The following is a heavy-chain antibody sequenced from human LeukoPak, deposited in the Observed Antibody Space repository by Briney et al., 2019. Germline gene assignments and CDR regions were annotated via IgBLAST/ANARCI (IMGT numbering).Heavy chain of an antibody. D-gene: IGHD5-24*01. Sequence: SQTLSLTCAISGDSVSSNTAAWNWSRQSPSRGLEWLGRTYYRSKWYNEYAISVKSRITINPDTSKNQFSLQLKSVTPADTAVYYCVRDRRRDGYTFDYWGQGTLVTVSS. V-gene: IGHV6-1*01. CDR2: TYYRSKWYN. CDR3: VRDRRRDGYTFDY. CDR1: GDSVSSNTAA. J-gene: IGHJ4*02.